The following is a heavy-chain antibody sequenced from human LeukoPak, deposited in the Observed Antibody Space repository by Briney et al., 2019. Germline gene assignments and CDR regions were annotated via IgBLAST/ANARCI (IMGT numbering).Heavy chain of an antibody. D-gene: IGHD3-16*02. V-gene: IGHV1-69-2*01. CDR2: VDPEDGET. J-gene: IGHJ4*02. CDR1: GYTFTDYY. CDR3: ATLPRRDYDYVWGSYRRELDY. Sequence: ASVKVSCKVSGYTFTDYYMHWLQQAPGKGLEWMGLVDPEDGETIYAEKFQGRVTITADTSTDTAYMELSSLRSEDTAVYYCATLPRRDYDYVWGSYRRELDYWGQGTLVTVSS.